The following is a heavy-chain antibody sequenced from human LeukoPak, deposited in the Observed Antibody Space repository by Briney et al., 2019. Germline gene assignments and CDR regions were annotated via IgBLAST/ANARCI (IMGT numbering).Heavy chain of an antibody. CDR2: ISGSGGST. D-gene: IGHD3-16*02. CDR3: AKDLGDYVWGSYRYGYDY. Sequence: GGSLRLSCAASGFTFSSYWMSWVRQAPGKGLEWVSAISGSGGSTYYADSVKGRFTISRDNSKNTLYLQMNSLRAEATAVYYCAKDLGDYVWGSYRYGYDYWGQGTLVTVSS. CDR1: GFTFSSYW. V-gene: IGHV3-23*01. J-gene: IGHJ4*02.